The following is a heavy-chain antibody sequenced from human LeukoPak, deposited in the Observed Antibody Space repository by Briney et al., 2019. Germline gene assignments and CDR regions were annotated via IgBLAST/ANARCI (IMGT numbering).Heavy chain of an antibody. J-gene: IGHJ4*02. D-gene: IGHD3-22*01. CDR1: GTAFADYA. CDR2: IFWDSVSI. Sequence: GGSWRPSVTAPGTAFADYATDWVRQAPGKGLEWVSGIFWDSVSIGYAHSVKGRFTISRDNAKSCLYLQMNSLRGEDTAFYYCAKVPRGGWLPQNFDDWGQGTLVSVSA. V-gene: IGHV3-9*01. CDR3: AKVPRGGWLPQNFDD.